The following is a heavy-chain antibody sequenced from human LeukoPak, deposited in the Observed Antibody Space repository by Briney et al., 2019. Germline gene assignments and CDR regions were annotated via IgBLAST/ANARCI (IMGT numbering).Heavy chain of an antibody. J-gene: IGHJ5*02. CDR1: GYTFTGYY. V-gene: IGHV1-2*02. D-gene: IGHD2-2*01. CDR3: ARDRGYCSSTSCFRTNWFDP. Sequence: GASVTVSCKASGYTFTGYYMHWVRQAPGQGLEWMGWINPNSGGTNYAQKFQGRVTMTRDTSISTAYMELSRLRSDDTAVYYCARDRGYCSSTSCFRTNWFDPWGQGTLVTVSS. CDR2: INPNSGGT.